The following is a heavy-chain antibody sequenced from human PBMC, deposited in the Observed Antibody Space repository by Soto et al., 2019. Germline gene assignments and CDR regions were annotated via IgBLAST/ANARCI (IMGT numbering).Heavy chain of an antibody. CDR3: ARAIAAACDNDY. V-gene: IGHV1-2*02. CDR2: INPNSGGT. J-gene: IGHJ4*01. CDR1: GYTFTGYY. D-gene: IGHD6-13*01. Sequence: ASVKVSCKASGYTFTGYYMHWVRQAPGQGLEWMGWINPNSGGTDYAQKFQGRVTMTRDTSISTAYMELSRLRSDDTAVYYCARAIAAACDNDYWGQATLVTVS.